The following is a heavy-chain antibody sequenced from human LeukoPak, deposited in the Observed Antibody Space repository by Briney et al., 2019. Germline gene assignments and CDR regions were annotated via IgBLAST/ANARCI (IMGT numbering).Heavy chain of an antibody. V-gene: IGHV3-30*04. CDR1: GFTFSSYA. CDR3: AKTNLPDYASWGGALDY. Sequence: GGSLRLSCAASGFTFSSYAMHWVGQAPGKGLEGLAVISYDGSNKDYADSVKGRFTISRDNSKNTLYLQMNSLGAEETAVYYCAKTNLPDYASWGGALDYCGQATLVTVSS. J-gene: IGHJ4*02. D-gene: IGHD3-3*01. CDR2: ISYDGSNK.